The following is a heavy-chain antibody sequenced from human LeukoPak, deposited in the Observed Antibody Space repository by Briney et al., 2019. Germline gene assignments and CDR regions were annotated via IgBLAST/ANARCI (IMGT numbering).Heavy chain of an antibody. Sequence: SETLSLTCAVYGGSFSGYYWSWIRQPPGKGLEWIGEINHSGSTNYNPSLKSRVTISVDTSKNQFSLKRSSVTAADTAVYYCASYYYDSSGYTYFDYWGQGTLVTVSS. CDR2: INHSGST. CDR3: ASYYYDSSGYTYFDY. D-gene: IGHD3-22*01. J-gene: IGHJ4*02. V-gene: IGHV4-34*01. CDR1: GGSFSGYY.